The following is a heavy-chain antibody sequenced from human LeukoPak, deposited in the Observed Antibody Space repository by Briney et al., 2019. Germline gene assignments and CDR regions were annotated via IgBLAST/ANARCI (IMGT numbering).Heavy chain of an antibody. CDR2: ISNNGGYT. V-gene: IGHV3-23*01. J-gene: IGHJ4*02. Sequence: GRSLRLSCAASGFTFNNYAMNWVRQAPGKGLEWVSAISNNGGYTYYAGSVQGRFTISRDNSKSTLCLQMNSLRAEDTAVYYCAKQLGYCSDGSCYFPYWGQGTLVTVSS. CDR3: AKQLGYCSDGSCYFPY. CDR1: GFTFNNYA. D-gene: IGHD2-15*01.